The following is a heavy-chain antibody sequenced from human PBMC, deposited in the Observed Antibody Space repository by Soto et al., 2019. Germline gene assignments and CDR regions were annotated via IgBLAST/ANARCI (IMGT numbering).Heavy chain of an antibody. CDR3: AKHSDCSSTSCYSSWFDP. CDR2: IYYSGST. V-gene: IGHV4-59*01. CDR1: GGSISSYY. Sequence: SETLSLTCTVSGGSISSYYWSWIRQPPGKGLEWIGYIYYSGSTNYNPALKSRATISVETSKNQFSLKLSSVTAADTDVYYCAKHSDCSSTSCYSSWFDPWGQGTLVTVSS. D-gene: IGHD2-2*01. J-gene: IGHJ5*02.